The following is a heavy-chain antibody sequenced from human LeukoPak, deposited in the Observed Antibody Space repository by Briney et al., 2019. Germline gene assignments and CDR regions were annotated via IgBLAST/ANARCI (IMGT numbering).Heavy chain of an antibody. V-gene: IGHV4-4*07. CDR2: IYTSGST. CDR1: GGSISSYY. CDR3: ATKVILGGDGHLACFDY. Sequence: SETLSLTCTVSGGSISSYYWSWIRQPAGKGLEWIGRIYTSGSTNYNPSLKSRVTMSVDTSKNQFSLTLSSVTAADTAVYYCATKVILGGDGHLACFDYWGQGTLVTVSS. J-gene: IGHJ4*02. D-gene: IGHD2-21*02.